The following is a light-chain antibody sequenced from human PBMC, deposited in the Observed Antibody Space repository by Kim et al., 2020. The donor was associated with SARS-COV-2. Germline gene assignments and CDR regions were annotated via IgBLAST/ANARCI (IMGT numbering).Light chain of an antibody. V-gene: IGKV4-1*01. CDR1: QSVLYSSNNKNY. CDR3: QQYYSTPRT. CDR2: WAS. Sequence: DIVMTQSPDSLAVSLGERATINCKSSQSVLYSSNNKNYLAWYQQKPGQPPNLVIYWASTRESGVPDRFSGSGSGTDFTLTISSLQAEDVAVYYCQQYYSTPRTFGQGTKVDIK. J-gene: IGKJ1*01.